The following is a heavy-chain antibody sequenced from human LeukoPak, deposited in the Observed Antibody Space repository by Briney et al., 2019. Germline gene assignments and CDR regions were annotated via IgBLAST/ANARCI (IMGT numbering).Heavy chain of an antibody. V-gene: IGHV4-34*01. CDR3: VMNWGTGRTLDY. CDR2: INHSGST. J-gene: IGHJ4*02. D-gene: IGHD7-27*01. Sequence: PSETLSLTCAVYGGSFSSYYWTGIRQPPGKGLEWIGEINHSGSTNYNPSLESRVTISVDTSKNQFSLKLRSVTAADTAVYYCVMNWGTGRTLDYWGQGTLVTVSS. CDR1: GGSFSSYY.